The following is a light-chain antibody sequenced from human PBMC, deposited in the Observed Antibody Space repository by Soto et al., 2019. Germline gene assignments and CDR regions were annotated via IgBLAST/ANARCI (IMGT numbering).Light chain of an antibody. CDR1: QSVSSNY. CDR3: QQYGSTYPWT. V-gene: IGKV3-20*01. CDR2: GAY. J-gene: IGKJ1*01. Sequence: EIVVTQSPCTLSLSPGERATLSCRASQSVSSNYLAWYQQKPGQAPRLLIYGAYSRDTGIPDRFSGSGSGTDFTLTIRRLEPEDFAVYYCQQYGSTYPWTFGQGTKVEIK.